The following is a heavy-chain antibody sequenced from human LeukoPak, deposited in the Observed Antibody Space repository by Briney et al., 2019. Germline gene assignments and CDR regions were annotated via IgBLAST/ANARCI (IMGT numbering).Heavy chain of an antibody. D-gene: IGHD2-21*02. V-gene: IGHV3-21*01. CDR1: GFTFSSYS. J-gene: IGHJ4*02. Sequence: MTGGSLRVSCAASGFTFSSYSMNWVRQAPGKGLEWVSSISSSSSYIYYADSVKGRFTISRDNAKNSLYLQMNSLRAEDTAVYYCARDLRAYCGGDCSSDYWGQGTLVTVSS. CDR2: ISSSSSYI. CDR3: ARDLRAYCGGDCSSDY.